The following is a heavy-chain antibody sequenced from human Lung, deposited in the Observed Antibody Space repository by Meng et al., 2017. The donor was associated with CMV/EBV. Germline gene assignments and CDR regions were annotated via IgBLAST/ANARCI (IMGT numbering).Heavy chain of an antibody. V-gene: IGHV4-59*08. J-gene: IGHJ4*02. CDR1: GGSISTYY. CDR2: NYYSGST. CDR3: ARHQNGGTYPLDY. Sequence: QVRLREPGPGLVKPSETLSLTCAVSGGSISTYYWSWIRQPPGKGLEWIGNNYYSGSTNYNPSLASRVTISVDSSKNQFSLKLSSVTAADTAVYYCARHQNGGTYPLDYWGQGTLVTVSS. D-gene: IGHD3-16*02.